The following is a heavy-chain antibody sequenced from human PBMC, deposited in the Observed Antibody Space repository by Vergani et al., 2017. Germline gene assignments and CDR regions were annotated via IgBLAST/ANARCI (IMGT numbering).Heavy chain of an antibody. D-gene: IGHD1-1*01. CDR1: GFNFSDHY. V-gene: IGHV3-11*04. J-gene: IGHJ6*02. Sequence: LEESGGGSVKPGGSLRLSCAASGFNFSDHYMSWIRQAPGKGLEWVSHISPGASTISYTDSVTGRFTVSRDIDNNSLTLDMTTLRVEDTAVYYCAKTPGISTTRLYYAMNVWGQGTTVTVSS. CDR3: AKTPGISTTRLYYAMNV. CDR2: ISPGASTI.